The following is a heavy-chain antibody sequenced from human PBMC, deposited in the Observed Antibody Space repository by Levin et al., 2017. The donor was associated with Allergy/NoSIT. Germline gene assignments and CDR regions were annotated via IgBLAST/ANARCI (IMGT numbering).Heavy chain of an antibody. V-gene: IGHV4-34*01. CDR3: ANRAGYNSGPLGYYYGMDV. CDR1: GGSFSGYY. J-gene: IGHJ6*02. CDR2: INHSGST. Sequence: SETLSLTCAVYGGSFSGYYWSWIRQPPGKGLEWIGEINHSGSTNYNPSLKSRVTISVDTSKNQFSLKLSSVTAADTAVYYCANRAGYNSGPLGYYYGMDVWGQGTTVTVSS. D-gene: IGHD5-24*01.